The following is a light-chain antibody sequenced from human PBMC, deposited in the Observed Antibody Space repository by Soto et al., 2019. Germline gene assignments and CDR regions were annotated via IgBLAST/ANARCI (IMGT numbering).Light chain of an antibody. Sequence: QSALTQPASVSVSPGQSITISCTGTSSDVGGYNYVSWYQQHPGKAPKLMIYEVSNRPSGVSNRFSGSKSGNTASLTISGLQAEDEAAYYCSSYTSSSTLVFGTGTKVTVL. CDR3: SSYTSSSTLV. CDR2: EVS. CDR1: SSDVGGYNY. V-gene: IGLV2-14*01. J-gene: IGLJ1*01.